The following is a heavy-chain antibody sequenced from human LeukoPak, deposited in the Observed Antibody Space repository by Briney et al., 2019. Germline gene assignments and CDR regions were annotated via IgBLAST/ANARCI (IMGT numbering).Heavy chain of an antibody. CDR2: INPNSGGT. D-gene: IGHD6-19*01. CDR1: GYTFTGYY. V-gene: IGHV1-2*02. CDR3: ARDPRGYSSGWYSGAFDI. J-gene: IGHJ3*02. Sequence: ASVKVSCKASGYTFTGYYMHWVRQAPGQGLAWMGWINPNSGGTNYAQKFQGRVTMTRDTSISTAYMELSRLRSDDTAVYYCARDPRGYSSGWYSGAFDIWGQGTMVTVSS.